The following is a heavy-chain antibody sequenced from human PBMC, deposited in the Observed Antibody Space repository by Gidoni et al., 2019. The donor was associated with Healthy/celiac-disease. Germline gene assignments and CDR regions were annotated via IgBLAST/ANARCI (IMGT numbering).Heavy chain of an antibody. CDR2: ISYDGSNK. D-gene: IGHD3-22*01. V-gene: IGHV3-30-3*01. Sequence: QVHLVASCGCVVQPGRSLTLPCAASCFPFRCCAMPWLRLGTGPGRHWVRQAPGKGLEWVAVISYDGSNKYYADSVKGRFTISRDNSKNTLYLQMNSLRAEDTAVYYCARGGKAYYDPPDYYGMDVWGQGTTVTVSS. CDR3: ARGGKAYYDPPDYYGMDV. CDR1: CFPFRCCA. J-gene: IGHJ6*02.